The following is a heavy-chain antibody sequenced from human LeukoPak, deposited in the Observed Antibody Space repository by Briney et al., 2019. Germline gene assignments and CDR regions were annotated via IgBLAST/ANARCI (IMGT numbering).Heavy chain of an antibody. CDR3: ARIAAAGNRRLNY. J-gene: IGHJ4*02. D-gene: IGHD6-13*01. V-gene: IGHV1-8*01. CDR1: GYTFTSYD. CDR2: MNPNSGNT. Sequence: ASVKVSCTASGYTFTSYDINWVRQAPGQGLKWMGWMNPNSGNTGYAQKFQGRITMTRNTSISTAYMELNSLTSEDTAVYYCARIAAAGNRRLNYWGQGTLVTVSS.